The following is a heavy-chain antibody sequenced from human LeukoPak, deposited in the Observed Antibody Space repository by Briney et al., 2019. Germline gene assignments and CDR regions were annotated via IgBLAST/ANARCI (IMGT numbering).Heavy chain of an antibody. CDR2: IYTSGST. J-gene: IGHJ6*03. D-gene: IGHD1-14*01. CDR3: ARHVGRYYYYYYMDV. V-gene: IGHV4-61*02. Sequence: KPSQTLSLTCTVSGGSISSGDYYWSWIRQPAGKGLEWIGRIYTSGSTNYNPSLKSRVTISVDTSKNQFSLKLSSVTAADTAVYYCARHVGRYYYYYYMDVWGKGTTVTVSS. CDR1: GGSISSGDYY.